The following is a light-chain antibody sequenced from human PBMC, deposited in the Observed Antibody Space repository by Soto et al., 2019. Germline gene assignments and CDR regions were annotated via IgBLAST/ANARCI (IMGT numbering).Light chain of an antibody. CDR2: EVS. V-gene: IGLV2-8*01. CDR1: SVDINY. CDR3: SSYAGRDIWV. J-gene: IGLJ3*02. Sequence: QSALTQPPSASGSRGQSVTISCTGTSVDINYVSWFQQHPGKAPKLIICEVSKRPSGVPDLFSASKSGNAASLTVSLLQDDDEADYYSSSYAGRDIWVFGGGTKVTVL.